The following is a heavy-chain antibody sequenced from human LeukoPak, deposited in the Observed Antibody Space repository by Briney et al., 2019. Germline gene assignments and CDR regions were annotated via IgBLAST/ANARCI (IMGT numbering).Heavy chain of an antibody. J-gene: IGHJ4*02. D-gene: IGHD3-3*01. Sequence: SETLSLTCTVSGGSISSYYWSWLRQPPGKGLEWIGYIYYSGSTNYNPSLKSRVTISVDTSKNQFSLKLSSVTAADTAVYYCARVLRMGYDFWSGYGLTFDYWGQGTLVTVSS. V-gene: IGHV4-59*01. CDR1: GGSISSYY. CDR3: ARVLRMGYDFWSGYGLTFDY. CDR2: IYYSGST.